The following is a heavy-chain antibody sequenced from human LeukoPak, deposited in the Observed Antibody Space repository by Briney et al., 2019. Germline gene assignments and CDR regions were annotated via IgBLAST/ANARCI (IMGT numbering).Heavy chain of an antibody. CDR1: GFTFSSYW. D-gene: IGHD2-8*01. CDR2: IKQDGSEK. Sequence: GGSLRLSCAASGFTFSSYWMSWVRQAPGKGLEWVANIKQDGSEKYYVDSVKGRFTISRDNAKNSLYLQMNSLRAEDTAVYYCASTTWFMDFNYWCQGTLVTVSS. CDR3: ASTTWFMDFNY. V-gene: IGHV3-7*01. J-gene: IGHJ4*02.